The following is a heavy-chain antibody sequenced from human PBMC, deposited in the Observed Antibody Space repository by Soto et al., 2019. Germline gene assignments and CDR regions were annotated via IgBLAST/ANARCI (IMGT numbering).Heavy chain of an antibody. CDR1: GGSISSGGYY. Sequence: SETLSLTCTVSGGSISSGGYYWSWIRQHPGKGLEWIGYIYYSGSTYYNPSLKSRVTISVDTSKNQFSLKLSSVTAADTAVYYCARELLNPDYYYGMDVWGQGTTVTVSS. J-gene: IGHJ6*02. CDR2: IYYSGST. CDR3: ARELLNPDYYYGMDV. D-gene: IGHD2-21*02. V-gene: IGHV4-31*03.